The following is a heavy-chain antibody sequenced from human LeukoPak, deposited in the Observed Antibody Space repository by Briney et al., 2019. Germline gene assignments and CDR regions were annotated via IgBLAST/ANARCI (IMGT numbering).Heavy chain of an antibody. V-gene: IGHV3-74*01. Sequence: PGGSLRLSCAASGFTFSSYWMHWVRQAPGKGLVWVSRINSEGSSTSYADSVKGRFTISRDNAKNTLYLQMNSLRAEDTAVYYCARERSIAAAGVLLGGGMDVWGQGTTVTVSS. CDR3: ARERSIAAAGVLLGGGMDV. J-gene: IGHJ6*02. CDR2: INSEGSST. CDR1: GFTFSSYW. D-gene: IGHD6-13*01.